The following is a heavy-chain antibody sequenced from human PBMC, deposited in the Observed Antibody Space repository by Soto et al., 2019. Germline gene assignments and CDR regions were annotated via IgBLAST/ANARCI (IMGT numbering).Heavy chain of an antibody. CDR1: GGSISSSSYY. J-gene: IGHJ4*02. CDR2: IYYSGST. D-gene: IGHD6-25*01. CDR3: ASHSPEMATTNSGLDY. V-gene: IGHV4-39*01. Sequence: PSETLSLTCTVSGGSISSSSYYWGWIRQPPGKGLEWIGSIYYSGSTYYNPSLKSRVTISVDTSKNQFSLKLSSATAADTAVYCCASHSPEMATTNSGLDYWGKGTPVTVSS.